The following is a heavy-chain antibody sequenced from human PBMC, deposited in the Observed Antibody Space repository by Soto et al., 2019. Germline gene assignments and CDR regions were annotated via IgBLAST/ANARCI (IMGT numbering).Heavy chain of an antibody. CDR3: AFLRGEDCGGDCGVLYYYYYYGMDV. Sequence: GSLRLSCAASGFTLSSYAMTWVRQAPGKGLEWVASISDSGESTYYADSVKGRFTISRDNSENTLYLQMNSLRAEDTAVYYCAFLRGEDCGGDCGVLYYYYYYGMDVWGQGTTVTVSS. J-gene: IGHJ6*02. CDR2: ISDSGEST. D-gene: IGHD2-21*02. CDR1: GFTLSSYA. V-gene: IGHV3-23*01.